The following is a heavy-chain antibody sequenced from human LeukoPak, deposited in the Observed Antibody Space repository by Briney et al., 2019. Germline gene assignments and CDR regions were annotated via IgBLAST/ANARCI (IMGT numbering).Heavy chain of an antibody. J-gene: IGHJ4*02. V-gene: IGHV1-58*01. CDR3: AKLGPAAMRYFDY. Sequence: SVKVSCKASGFTFTSSAVQWVRQARGQRLEWIGWIVVGSGNTNYAQKFQERVTITRDMSTSTAYMELSSLRSEDTAVYYCAKLGPAAMRYFDYWGQGTLVTVSS. D-gene: IGHD2-2*01. CDR1: GFTFTSSA. CDR2: IVVGSGNT.